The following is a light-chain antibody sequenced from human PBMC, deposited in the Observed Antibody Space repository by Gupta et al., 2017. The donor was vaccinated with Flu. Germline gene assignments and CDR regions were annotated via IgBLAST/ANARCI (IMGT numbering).Light chain of an antibody. Sequence: SLGERATINCKSSQSVLYSSSNKNYLAWYQQKPGQPPKLLIYWASTRQSGVPDRFSGSGSGTDFNLTISSLQAEDVAVYYCHQHDSSPRTFGQGTRVEIK. CDR2: WAS. V-gene: IGKV4-1*01. J-gene: IGKJ1*01. CDR1: QSVLYSSSNKNY. CDR3: HQHDSSPRT.